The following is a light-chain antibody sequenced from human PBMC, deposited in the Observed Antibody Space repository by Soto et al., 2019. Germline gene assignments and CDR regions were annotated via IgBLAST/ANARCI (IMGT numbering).Light chain of an antibody. CDR3: QHYNNWPRT. CDR1: QGVSSN. V-gene: IGKV3-15*01. J-gene: IGKJ1*01. Sequence: EIVMTQSPATLSVSPGERATLSCRASQGVSSNLAWYQQKPGQAPRLLIYGASTRATGIPARFSGSGSGTEFTLTISSLRSEDFAVYYCQHYNNWPRTFGQGTKVEIK. CDR2: GAS.